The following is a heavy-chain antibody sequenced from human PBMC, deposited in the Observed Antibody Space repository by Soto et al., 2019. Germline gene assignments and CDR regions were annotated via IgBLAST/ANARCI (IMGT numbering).Heavy chain of an antibody. Sequence: GGSLRLSCAASGFTFSNYWMYWVRQAPGKGLVWVSRINNDGSSTNYTDSVKGRFAISRDNAKNTLFLQMNSLRAEDTAVYYCARIKYSSGWSADYWGQGTLVTVSS. V-gene: IGHV3-74*01. CDR3: ARIKYSSGWSADY. J-gene: IGHJ4*02. CDR1: GFTFSNYW. D-gene: IGHD6-19*01. CDR2: INNDGSST.